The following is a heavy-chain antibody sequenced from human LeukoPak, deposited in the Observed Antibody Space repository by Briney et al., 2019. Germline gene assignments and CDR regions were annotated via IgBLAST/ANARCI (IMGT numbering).Heavy chain of an antibody. CDR1: GFNFSSYG. V-gene: IGHV3-30*02. CDR2: IRYDGSNK. Sequence: PGGSLRLSCAPSGFNFSSYGMHWVRQAPGKGLEWVAFIRYDGSNKYYADSVKGRFTISRDNSKNTLYLQMNSLRGEDTALYYCTVTTKGYWGQGTLVTVSS. CDR3: TVTTKGY. D-gene: IGHD4-11*01. J-gene: IGHJ4*02.